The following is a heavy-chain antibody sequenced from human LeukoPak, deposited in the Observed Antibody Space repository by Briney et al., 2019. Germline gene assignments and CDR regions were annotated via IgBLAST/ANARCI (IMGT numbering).Heavy chain of an antibody. CDR1: GFTFSSYA. D-gene: IGHD4-11*01. CDR2: ISYAGSNK. J-gene: IGHJ3*02. CDR3: ARGQHRVTYSDDAFDI. V-gene: IGHV3-30-3*01. Sequence: GGPLRLSCAPSGFTFSSYAMHWVRQAPGKGLEWVAVISYAGSNKFYADSVRGRVTISRDNSKNTLCLQMNNLKTEDTAVYYCARGQHRVTYSDDAFDIWGQGTMVTVSP.